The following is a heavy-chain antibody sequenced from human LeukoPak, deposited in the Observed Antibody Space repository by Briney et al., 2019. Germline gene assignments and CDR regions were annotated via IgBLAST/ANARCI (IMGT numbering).Heavy chain of an antibody. Sequence: GGSLRLSCAAPGFTFSDYYMSWIRQAPGKGLEWVSYISSSGSTIYYADSVKGRFTISRDNAKNSLYLQMNSLRAEDTTVYYCARDEVSKFYYYYYYGMDVWGQGTTVTVSS. CDR3: ARDEVSKFYYYYYYGMDV. V-gene: IGHV3-11*01. CDR2: ISSSGSTI. D-gene: IGHD3-3*01. J-gene: IGHJ6*02. CDR1: GFTFSDYY.